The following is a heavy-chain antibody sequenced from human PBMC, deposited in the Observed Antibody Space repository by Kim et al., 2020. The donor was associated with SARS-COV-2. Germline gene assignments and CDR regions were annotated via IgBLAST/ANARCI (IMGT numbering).Heavy chain of an antibody. D-gene: IGHD3-10*01. CDR3: ARDESGIFAFDFDY. Sequence: ADSVKGRFTISRDNAKNSLYLQMNSLRAEDTAVYYCARDESGIFAFDFDYWGQGTLVTVSS. J-gene: IGHJ4*02. V-gene: IGHV3-11*05.